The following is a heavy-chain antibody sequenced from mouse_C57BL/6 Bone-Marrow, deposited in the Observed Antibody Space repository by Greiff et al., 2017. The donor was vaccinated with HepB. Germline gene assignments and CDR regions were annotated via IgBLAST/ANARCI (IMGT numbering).Heavy chain of an antibody. J-gene: IGHJ4*01. CDR3: ARDRVKDYAMDY. CDR2: ISDGGSYT. D-gene: IGHD1-3*01. CDR1: GFTFSSYA. V-gene: IGHV5-4*01. Sequence: EVKLMESGGGLVKPGGSLKLSCAASGFTFSSYAMSWVRQTPEKRLEWVATISDGGSYTYYPDNVKGRFTISRDNAKNNLYLQMSHLKSEDTAMYYCARDRVKDYAMDYWGQGTSVTVSS.